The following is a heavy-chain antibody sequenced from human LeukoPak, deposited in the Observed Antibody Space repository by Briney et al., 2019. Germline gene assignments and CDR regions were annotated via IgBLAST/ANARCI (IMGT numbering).Heavy chain of an antibody. J-gene: IGHJ5*02. V-gene: IGHV3-7*01. CDR1: GFTFSSDW. Sequence: PGGSLRLSCAASGFTFSSDWMSWVRQAPGKGLEWVANIKQDGSEKYYVDSVKGRFTISRDNAKNSLYLQMNSLRAEDTAVYYCARGQIQLWFPWGQGTLVTVSS. CDR2: IKQDGSEK. D-gene: IGHD5-18*01. CDR3: ARGQIQLWFP.